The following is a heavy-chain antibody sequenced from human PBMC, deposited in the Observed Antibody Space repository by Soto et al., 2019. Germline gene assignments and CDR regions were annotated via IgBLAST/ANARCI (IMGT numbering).Heavy chain of an antibody. V-gene: IGHV4-34*01. CDR1: GGSFSGYY. Sequence: PSETLSLTCAVYGGSFSGYYWSWIRQPPGKGLEWIGEINHSGSTNYNPSLKSRVTISVDTSKNQFSLKLSSVTAADTAVYYCARAGVPAAQPVDYWGQGTLVTVSS. J-gene: IGHJ4*02. D-gene: IGHD2-2*01. CDR3: ARAGVPAAQPVDY. CDR2: INHSGST.